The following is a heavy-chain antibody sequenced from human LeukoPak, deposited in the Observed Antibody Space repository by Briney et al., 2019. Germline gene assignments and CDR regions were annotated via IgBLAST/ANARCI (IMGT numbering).Heavy chain of an antibody. CDR1: GFTFSSYG. Sequence: PGRSLRLSCAASGFTFSSYGMHWVRQAPGKGLEWVSYISSSGGTIYYADSVKGRFTISRDNAKNSLFLQMNSLRAEDTAVYFCARGGFNCSTATCYPNWFDPWGQGTLVTVSS. J-gene: IGHJ5*02. CDR3: ARGGFNCSTATCYPNWFDP. CDR2: ISSSGGTI. V-gene: IGHV3-48*04. D-gene: IGHD2-2*01.